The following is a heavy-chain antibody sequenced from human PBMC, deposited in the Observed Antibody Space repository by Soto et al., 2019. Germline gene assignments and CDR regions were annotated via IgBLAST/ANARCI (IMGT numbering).Heavy chain of an antibody. Sequence: GESLKISCKGSGYSFTSYWIGWVRQMPGKGLEWMGIIYPGDSDTRYSPSFQGQVTISADKSISTAYLQWSSLKASDTAMYYCARGGYCSSTSCPGFDYWGQGTLVNFSS. CDR1: GYSFTSYW. V-gene: IGHV5-51*01. CDR2: IYPGDSDT. J-gene: IGHJ4*02. CDR3: ARGGYCSSTSCPGFDY. D-gene: IGHD2-2*03.